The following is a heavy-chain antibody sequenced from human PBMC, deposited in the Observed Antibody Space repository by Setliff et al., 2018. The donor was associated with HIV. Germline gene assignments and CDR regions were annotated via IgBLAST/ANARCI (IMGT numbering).Heavy chain of an antibody. D-gene: IGHD3-10*01. V-gene: IGHV4-39*01. CDR3: ARYRYYYPTEHPTGFDP. CDR1: GGSISSSSYY. CDR2: IYYSGST. J-gene: IGHJ5*02. Sequence: LSLTCTVSGGSISSSSYYWGWIRQPPGKGLEWIGNIYYSGSTYYNPSLKSRVTISVDTSENQFSLRLNSVTAADTAVYYCARYRYYYPTEHPTGFDPWGQGTLVTVSS.